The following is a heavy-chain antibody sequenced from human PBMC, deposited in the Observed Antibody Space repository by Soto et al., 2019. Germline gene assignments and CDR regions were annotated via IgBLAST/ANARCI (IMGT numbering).Heavy chain of an antibody. CDR3: GGVGDGSSSPFDY. D-gene: IGHD6-13*01. V-gene: IGHV4-34*01. J-gene: IGHJ4*02. Sequence: QVQLQQWGAGLLKPSETLSLTCAVYGGSFSGYYWSWIRQPPGRGLEWIGEINHRGSTKYNPSLKSRGHQSIKTAQKPFLLKVRSVNGGEQGVYYRGGVGDGSSSPFDYWGQGTLVTVSS. CDR1: GGSFSGYY. CDR2: INHRGST.